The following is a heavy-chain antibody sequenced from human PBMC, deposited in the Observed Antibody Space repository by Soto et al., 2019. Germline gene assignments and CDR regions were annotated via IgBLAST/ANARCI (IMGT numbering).Heavy chain of an antibody. CDR3: ARESTIFGVVGGVSFGMDV. J-gene: IGHJ6*02. CDR2: IWYDGSNK. V-gene: IGHV3-33*01. Sequence: SLRLSCAASGFTFSSYGMHWVRQAPGKGLEWVAVIWYDGSNKYYADSVKGRFTISRDNSKNTLYLQMNSLRAEDTAVYYCARESTIFGVVGGVSFGMDVWGQGTTVTVSS. CDR1: GFTFSSYG. D-gene: IGHD3-3*01.